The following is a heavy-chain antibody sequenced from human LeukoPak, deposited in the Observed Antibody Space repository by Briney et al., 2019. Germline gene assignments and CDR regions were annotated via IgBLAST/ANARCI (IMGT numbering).Heavy chain of an antibody. Sequence: ASVKVSCKASGYTFTSYGISWVRQAPGQGLEWMGWISAYNGNTNYAQKLQGRVTMTTDTSTSTAYMELRSLRSDDTAVYYCARDWYYGSGSYSPADYWGQGTLVTVSS. CDR3: ARDWYYGSGSYSPADY. CDR2: ISAYNGNT. D-gene: IGHD3-10*01. V-gene: IGHV1-18*01. CDR1: GYTFTSYG. J-gene: IGHJ4*02.